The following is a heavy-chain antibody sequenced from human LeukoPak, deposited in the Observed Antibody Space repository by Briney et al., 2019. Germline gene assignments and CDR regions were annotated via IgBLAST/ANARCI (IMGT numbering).Heavy chain of an antibody. CDR3: AREYCSSTSCYNDY. CDR2: INPNICCT. V-gene: IGHV1-2*02. CDR1: GYTFTCYY. Sequence: ASVKVSCKASGYTFTCYYMHWVRQAHGQGVEWMGCINPNICCTNYPQNFQRTVTIPRHTSITTAYMELSRLRSDATAVYYCAREYCSSTSCYNDYWGQGTLVTVSS. J-gene: IGHJ4*02. D-gene: IGHD2-2*02.